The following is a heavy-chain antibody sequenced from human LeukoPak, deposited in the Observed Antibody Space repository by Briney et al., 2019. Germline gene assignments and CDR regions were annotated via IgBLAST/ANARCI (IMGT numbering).Heavy chain of an antibody. D-gene: IGHD1-1*01. V-gene: IGHV4-39*01. Sequence: SETLSLTCTVSGGSISDSTYYWGWIRQPPGKGLEWIGTIHYSGTTHYNRSLKSRVTLSVDTSKNQFSLRLSSVTAADTAVYYCARRTTESYSDYWGQGTLVTVST. CDR2: IHYSGTT. CDR1: GGSISDSTYY. CDR3: ARRTTESYSDY. J-gene: IGHJ4*02.